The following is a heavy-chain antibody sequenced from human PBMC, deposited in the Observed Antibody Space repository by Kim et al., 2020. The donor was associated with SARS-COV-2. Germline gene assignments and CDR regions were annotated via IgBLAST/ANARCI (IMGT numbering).Heavy chain of an antibody. Sequence: GGSLRLSCAASGFTFSGSAMLWVRQASGKGLEWVGRIRSKANRYATAYAASVKGRFTISRDDSKNTAYLEVNSLKTADTAVYYCILTGGAGGGSWGQGTTVTVSS. D-gene: IGHD1-26*01. J-gene: IGHJ6*02. CDR2: IRSKANRYAT. CDR3: ILTGGAGGGS. V-gene: IGHV3-73*01. CDR1: GFTFSGSA.